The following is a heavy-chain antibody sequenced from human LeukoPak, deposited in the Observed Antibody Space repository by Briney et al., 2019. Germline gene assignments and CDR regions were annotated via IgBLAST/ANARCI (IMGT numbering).Heavy chain of an antibody. D-gene: IGHD6-13*01. V-gene: IGHV4-39*07. CDR1: GGSISSSYYY. CDR3: ARDPTSRWSNYYYGMDV. J-gene: IGHJ6*02. CDR2: IYSSGST. Sequence: SETLSLTCTVSGGSISSSYYYWGWIRQPPGKGLEWIGSIYSSGSTYYNPSLKSRVTISVDTSKNQFSLKLSSVTAADTAVYYCARDPTSRWSNYYYGMDVWGQGTTVTVSS.